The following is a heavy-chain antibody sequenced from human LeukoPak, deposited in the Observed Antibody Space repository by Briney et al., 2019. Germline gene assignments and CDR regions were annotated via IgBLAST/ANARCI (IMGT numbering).Heavy chain of an antibody. CDR2: INHSGST. CDR3: ARRLPPFTMVRGGDSAWFDP. Sequence: PSETLSLTCAVYGGSFSGYYWSWIRQPPGKGLEWIGEINHSGSTNYNPSLKSRVTISVDTSKNQFSLRLSSVTAADTAVYYCARRLPPFTMVRGGDSAWFDPWGQGTLVTVSS. J-gene: IGHJ5*02. CDR1: GGSFSGYY. D-gene: IGHD3-10*01. V-gene: IGHV4-34*01.